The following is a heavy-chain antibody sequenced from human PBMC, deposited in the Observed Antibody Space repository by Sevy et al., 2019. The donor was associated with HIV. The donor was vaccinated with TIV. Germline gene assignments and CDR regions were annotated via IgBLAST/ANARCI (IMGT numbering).Heavy chain of an antibody. J-gene: IGHJ4*02. CDR3: ASPKSGFYGGAFHY. D-gene: IGHD5-12*01. V-gene: IGHV4-39*02. Sequence: SETLSLTCTVSGGSISSTTYCWGWIRQPPGKGLEWIGSIHYTGITYYNPSLKSRVTISVDTSQNHFSLNLRAVTAADTALYYCASPKSGFYGGAFHYWGQGTLVTVSS. CDR1: GGSISSTTYC. CDR2: IHYTGIT.